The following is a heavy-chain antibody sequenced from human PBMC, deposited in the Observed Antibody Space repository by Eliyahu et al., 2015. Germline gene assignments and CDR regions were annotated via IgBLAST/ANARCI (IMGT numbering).Heavy chain of an antibody. Sequence: QVQLVXSGGGVVQPGRSLRLSCAASGFTFXXXGMHWVRRAPGKGLEWVAVXSYDGSNKYYADSVKGRFTISRDNSKNTLYLQMNSLRAEDTAVYYCAKDRGDYCSSTSCLKSYYYYGMDVWGQGTTVTVSS. CDR3: AKDRGDYCSSTSCLKSYYYYGMDV. CDR1: GFTFXXXG. J-gene: IGHJ6*02. CDR2: XSYDGSNK. D-gene: IGHD2-2*01. V-gene: IGHV3-30*18.